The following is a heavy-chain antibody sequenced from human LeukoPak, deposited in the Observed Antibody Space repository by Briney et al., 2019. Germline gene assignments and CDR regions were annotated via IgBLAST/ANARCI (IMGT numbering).Heavy chain of an antibody. CDR1: GFTFSNYW. CDR2: INSDGSST. V-gene: IGHV3-74*01. Sequence: GGSLRLSCAASGFTFSNYWMHWVRQAPGKGLVWVSLINSDGSSTVYADSVKGRFTISRDNPRNTPYLQMNSLRAEDTALYYCARDDSSARANYWGQGTLVTVSS. J-gene: IGHJ4*02. D-gene: IGHD3-22*01. CDR3: ARDDSSARANY.